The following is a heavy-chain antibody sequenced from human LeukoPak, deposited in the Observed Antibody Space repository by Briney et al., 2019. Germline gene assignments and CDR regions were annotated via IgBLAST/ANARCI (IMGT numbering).Heavy chain of an antibody. CDR1: GFTFSSYS. V-gene: IGHV3-21*01. CDR3: ARDGGYCSSTSCLAEYDY. D-gene: IGHD2-2*01. CDR2: ISSSSSYI. Sequence: GGSLRLSCAASGFTFSSYSMNWVRQAPGKGLKWVSSISSSSSYIYYADSVKGRFTISRDNAKNSLYLQMNSLRAEDTAVYYCARDGGYCSSTSCLAEYDYWGQGTLVTVSS. J-gene: IGHJ4*02.